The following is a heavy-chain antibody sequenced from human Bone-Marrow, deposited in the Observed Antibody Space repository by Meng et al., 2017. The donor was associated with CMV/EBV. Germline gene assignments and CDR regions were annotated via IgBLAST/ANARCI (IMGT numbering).Heavy chain of an antibody. V-gene: IGHV1-8*03. J-gene: IGHJ4*02. CDR1: GYTFTSYD. Sequence: ASVKVSCKASGYTFTSYDINWVRQATGQGLEWMGWMNPNSGNTGYAQKFQGRVTITRNTSISTAYMELSSLRSEDTAVYYCAAESPRTDEVPAAIPFDDWGQGTLVTVAS. D-gene: IGHD2-2*01. CDR3: AAESPRTDEVPAAIPFDD. CDR2: MNPNSGNT.